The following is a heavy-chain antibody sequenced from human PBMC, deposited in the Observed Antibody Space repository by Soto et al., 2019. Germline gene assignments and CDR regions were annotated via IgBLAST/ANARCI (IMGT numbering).Heavy chain of an antibody. CDR2: ISGSGHST. J-gene: IGHJ6*02. CDR1: GFSFSNYA. CDR3: AKDRDHYYYYYGMDV. V-gene: IGHV3-23*01. Sequence: GGSLRLSCAASGFSFSNYAMSWVRQAPGKGLEWVSTISGSGHSTYYADSVRGRFTFSRDNSKNTLYLQMNSLRAEDTAVYYCAKDRDHYYYYYGMDVWGQGTAVTVSS.